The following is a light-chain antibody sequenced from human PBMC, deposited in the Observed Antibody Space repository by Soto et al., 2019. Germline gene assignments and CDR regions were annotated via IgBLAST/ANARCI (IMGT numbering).Light chain of an antibody. CDR2: YVS. J-gene: IGLJ3*02. CDR1: SSDV. Sequence: QSALTQPRSVSGSPGQSVTISCTGTSSDVVSWYQQHPGKAPTLIIYYVSQRPSGVPDRFSGSKSGNTASLTISGLQAEDEADYYCCSSAGGFTWVFGGGTKLTVL. V-gene: IGLV2-11*01. CDR3: CSSAGGFTWV.